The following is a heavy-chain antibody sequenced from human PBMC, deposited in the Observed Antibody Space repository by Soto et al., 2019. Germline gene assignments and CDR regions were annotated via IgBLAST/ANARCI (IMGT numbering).Heavy chain of an antibody. V-gene: IGHV1-69*06. CDR1: GRIFSSFP. CDR2: VISDSVSV. Sequence: QVQVVQSGAEVKKPGSSVKISCKASGRIFSSFPTSWVRQVPGQGLEWMGGVISDSVSVTYAPKFQGRVTMTAVNSAGIGYMELTSLTSEDTAIYYCARVGSRDAYNYVLNQWGPGTMVTVSS. J-gene: IGHJ1*01. D-gene: IGHD5-18*01. CDR3: ARVGSRDAYNYVLNQ.